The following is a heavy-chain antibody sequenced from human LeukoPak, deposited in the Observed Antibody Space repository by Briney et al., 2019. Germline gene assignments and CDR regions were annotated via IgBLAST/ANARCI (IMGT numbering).Heavy chain of an antibody. CDR2: INPGDSDF. CDR3: ARGYCSGGTCRYVTKYFDY. D-gene: IGHD2-15*01. CDR1: GHNFTTYW. V-gene: IGHV5-51*01. Sequence: GESLKISCKGSGHNFTTYWIAWVRQMPGKGLEWMGIINPGDSDFRYSPSFQGQVTISADKSITTAYLQWSSLKASDTAMYYCARGYCSGGTCRYVTKYFDYWGQGTLVTVSS. J-gene: IGHJ4*02.